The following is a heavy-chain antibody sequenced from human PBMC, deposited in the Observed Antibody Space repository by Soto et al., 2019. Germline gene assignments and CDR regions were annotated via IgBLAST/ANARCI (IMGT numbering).Heavy chain of an antibody. D-gene: IGHD2-15*01. V-gene: IGHV3-72*01. J-gene: IGHJ4*02. CDR3: SRVDPSAKSLDY. CDR2: SRNRVNNFST. Sequence: VQVEESGGGLVLPGGSLRLSCTVSAVSEFSFSDQYMDWVRQAPGKGLEWVGRSRNRVNNFSTAYAASVQGRFTISRDESKNTVYLQMHSLKADDTAVYYCSRVDPSAKSLDYWGQGTLVTVSS. CDR1: AVSEFSFSDQY.